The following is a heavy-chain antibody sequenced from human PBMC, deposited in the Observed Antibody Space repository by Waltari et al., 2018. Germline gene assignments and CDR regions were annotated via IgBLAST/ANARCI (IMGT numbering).Heavy chain of an antibody. CDR1: GFTISSNA. CDR2: ISSSGGTI. D-gene: IGHD3-22*01. J-gene: IGHJ3*02. V-gene: IGHV3-23*01. CDR3: AKWDRVIVSEGGAFDI. Sequence: EVQLLEYGGALVQPGGSLRLSCAASGFTISSNAMSWVRQAPGKGLDWVSVISSSGGTIYYADSVKGRFTISRDYSKNTLYPQMNSLRAGDTAVYFCAKWDRVIVSEGGAFDIWGQGTMVTVSS.